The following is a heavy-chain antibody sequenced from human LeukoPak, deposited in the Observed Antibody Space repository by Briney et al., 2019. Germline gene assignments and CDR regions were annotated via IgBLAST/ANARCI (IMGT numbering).Heavy chain of an antibody. CDR3: ATVQYFWSGYGY. D-gene: IGHD3-3*01. Sequence: SVKVSCKASGGTFSSYAISWVRQAPGQGLEWMGGIIPIFGTANYAQKFQGRVTMTEDTSTDTAYMELSSLRSEDTAVYYCATVQYFWSGYGYWGQGTLVTVSS. CDR2: IIPIFGTA. J-gene: IGHJ4*02. V-gene: IGHV1-69*06. CDR1: GGTFSSYA.